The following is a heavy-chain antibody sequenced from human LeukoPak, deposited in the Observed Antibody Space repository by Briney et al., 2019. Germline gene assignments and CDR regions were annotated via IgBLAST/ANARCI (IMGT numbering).Heavy chain of an antibody. Sequence: TTSETLSLTCTVSGGSISSSSYYWGWIRQPPGKGLEWIGSIYYGGSTYYNPSLKSRVTISVDTSKNQFSLKLSSVTAADTAVYYCARASSDGYNSWGQGTLVTVSS. CDR1: GGSISSSSYY. V-gene: IGHV4-39*01. J-gene: IGHJ5*02. D-gene: IGHD5-24*01. CDR3: ARASSDGYNS. CDR2: IYYGGST.